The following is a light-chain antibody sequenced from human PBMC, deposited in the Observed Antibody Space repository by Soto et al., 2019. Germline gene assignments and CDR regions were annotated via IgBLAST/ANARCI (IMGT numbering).Light chain of an antibody. V-gene: IGLV4-69*01. CDR1: SGHSSYA. CDR3: QTWGTGIHVV. CDR2: VDSDGRH. Sequence: QPVLTQSPSAAASLGASVKLTCTMSSGHSSYAIAWHQQQPEKGPRHLMKVDSDGRHTRGDAIPDRFSGSSSGAERYLTIASLQSEDEDDYYCQTWGTGIHVVFGGGTKVTV. J-gene: IGLJ2*01.